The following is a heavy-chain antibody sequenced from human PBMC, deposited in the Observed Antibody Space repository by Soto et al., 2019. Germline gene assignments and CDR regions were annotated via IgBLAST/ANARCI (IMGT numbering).Heavy chain of an antibody. V-gene: IGHV4-39*01. CDR1: GGSISSSSYY. Sequence: SETLSLTCTVSGGSISSSSYYWGWIRQPPGKGLEWIGSIYYSGSTYYNPSLKSRVTISVDTSKNQFSLKLSSVTAADTAVYYCARDGYCSSTSCPYYFDSWGQGTLVTVSS. J-gene: IGHJ4*02. D-gene: IGHD2-2*01. CDR3: ARDGYCSSTSCPYYFDS. CDR2: IYYSGST.